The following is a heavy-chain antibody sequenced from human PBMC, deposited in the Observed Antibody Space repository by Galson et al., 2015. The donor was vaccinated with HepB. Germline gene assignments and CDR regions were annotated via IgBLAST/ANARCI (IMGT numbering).Heavy chain of an antibody. J-gene: IGHJ3*02. V-gene: IGHV1-2*06. Sequence: SVKVSCKASGYTFTGYYMHWVRQAPGQGLEWMGRINPNSGGTNYAQKFQGRVTMTRDTSISTAYMELSRLRSDDTAVYYCARDVIGLAITFGDDAFDIWGQGTMVTVSS. CDR1: GYTFTGYY. D-gene: IGHD3-16*01. CDR2: INPNSGGT. CDR3: ARDVIGLAITFGDDAFDI.